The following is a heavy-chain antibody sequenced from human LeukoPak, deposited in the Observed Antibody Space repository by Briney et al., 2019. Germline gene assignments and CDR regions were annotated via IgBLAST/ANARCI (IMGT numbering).Heavy chain of an antibody. J-gene: IGHJ4*02. CDR1: LLTLTSFA. CDR2: ISGSDGST. D-gene: IGHD6-13*01. CDR3: PKDLAVGGIAAAAVDY. Sequence: GRSLRLSPAPSLLTLTSFAMSCVPQARGPGAEWVSAISGSDGSTYYADYVKGRFTISRDNSQITLHLQMNSLRAEDTAVYYCPKDLAVGGIAAAAVDYWGQGTLVSVSS. V-gene: IGHV3-23*01.